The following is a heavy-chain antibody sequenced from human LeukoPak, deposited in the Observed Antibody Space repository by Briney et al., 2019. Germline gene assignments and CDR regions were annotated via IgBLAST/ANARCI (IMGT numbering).Heavy chain of an antibody. CDR2: INHSGST. Sequence: TSETLSLTCAVYGGSFSGYYWSWIRQPPGKGLEWIGEINHSGSTNYNPSLKSRVTISVDTSKNQFSLKLSSVTAADTAVYYCATGDSRTYYYDSSGDKPAIDYWGQGTLVTVSS. V-gene: IGHV4-34*01. CDR1: GGSFSGYY. D-gene: IGHD3-22*01. J-gene: IGHJ4*02. CDR3: ATGDSRTYYYDSSGDKPAIDY.